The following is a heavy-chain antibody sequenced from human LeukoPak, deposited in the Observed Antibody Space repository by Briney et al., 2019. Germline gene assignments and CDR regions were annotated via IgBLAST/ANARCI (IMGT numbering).Heavy chain of an antibody. D-gene: IGHD6-13*01. Sequence: GGSLRLSCAASGFTFSSYAMSWVRQAPGKGLEWVSAISGSGGSTYYADSVKGRFTISRDNSKNTLYLQMNSLRAEDTAVYYCARTRSVAAAGTNDYWGQGTLVTSPQ. CDR1: GFTFSSYA. CDR2: ISGSGGST. J-gene: IGHJ4*02. V-gene: IGHV3-23*01. CDR3: ARTRSVAAAGTNDY.